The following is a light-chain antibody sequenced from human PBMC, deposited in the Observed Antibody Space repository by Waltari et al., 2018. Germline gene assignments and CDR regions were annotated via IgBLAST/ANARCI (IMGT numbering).Light chain of an antibody. Sequence: QSALTQPASVSGSPGQSITISCTGTSSDVGANNYVYWYQQHPGQAPKLMIYDVSHRPSGCSNRVSGSKSGNTASLIISGLQAEDEADYYCSSYTSSTTLGFGGGTKLTVL. CDR3: SSYTSSTTLG. CDR1: SSDVGANNY. V-gene: IGLV2-14*03. J-gene: IGLJ3*02. CDR2: DVS.